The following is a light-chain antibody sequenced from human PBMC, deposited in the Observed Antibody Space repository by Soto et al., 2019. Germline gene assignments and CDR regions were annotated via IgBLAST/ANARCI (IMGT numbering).Light chain of an antibody. Sequence: IQLTQSPSSLSASIGDRVTITCRASQDISIYLAWYQQKSGEAPRLLIYGASTLQSGVPSRFSGSRSGTDFTLTIRGLQPEDFATYDCQQLHSFVLTFGGGTKVEMK. V-gene: IGKV1-9*01. CDR3: QQLHSFVLT. CDR2: GAS. J-gene: IGKJ4*01. CDR1: QDISIY.